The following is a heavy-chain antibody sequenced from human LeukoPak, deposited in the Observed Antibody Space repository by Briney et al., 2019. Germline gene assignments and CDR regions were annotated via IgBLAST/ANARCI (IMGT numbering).Heavy chain of an antibody. V-gene: IGHV4-4*02. Sequence: PSETLSLTCAVSSGSINSSNWWSWVRQPPGKGLEWIGEIYPSGSTNYNPSLKSRVTISVDETKNEFSLKLTSVTAADTAVYYCARFHTSSWFFDSWGQGILVTVSS. D-gene: IGHD6-13*01. CDR3: ARFHTSSWFFDS. CDR2: IYPSGST. CDR1: SGSINSSNW. J-gene: IGHJ4*02.